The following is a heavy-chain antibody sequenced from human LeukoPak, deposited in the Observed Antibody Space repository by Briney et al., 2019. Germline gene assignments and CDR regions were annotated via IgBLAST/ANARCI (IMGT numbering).Heavy chain of an antibody. J-gene: IGHJ6*03. Sequence: PSETLSLTCAVYGGSFSGYYWSWIRQPPGKGLEWIGEINHSRSTNYNPSLKSRVTISVDTSKNQFSLTLSSVTAADTAVYYCARGWAFGSSWYVNYYYYMDVWGKGTTVTVSS. V-gene: IGHV4-34*01. CDR1: GGSFSGYY. CDR3: ARGWAFGSSWYVNYYYYMDV. D-gene: IGHD6-13*01. CDR2: INHSRST.